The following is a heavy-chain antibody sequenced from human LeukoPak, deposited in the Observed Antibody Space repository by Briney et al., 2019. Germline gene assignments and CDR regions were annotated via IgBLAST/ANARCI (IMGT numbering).Heavy chain of an antibody. Sequence: PSETLSLTCTVSGGSISSSAYCWGWIRRPPGKGLEWIGSIHSSGSTYYNPSLKSRVTISVDTSKNQFSLKLTSVTAADTAVYYCARDSMVRGVITTRWFDPWGQGTLVTVSS. J-gene: IGHJ5*02. D-gene: IGHD3-10*01. CDR3: ARDSMVRGVITTRWFDP. CDR2: IHSSGST. CDR1: GGSISSSAYC. V-gene: IGHV4-39*07.